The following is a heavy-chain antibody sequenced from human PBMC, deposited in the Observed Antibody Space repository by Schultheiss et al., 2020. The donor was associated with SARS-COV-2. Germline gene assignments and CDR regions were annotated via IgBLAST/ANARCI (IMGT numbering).Heavy chain of an antibody. D-gene: IGHD5-12*01. V-gene: IGHV3-23*01. CDR3: AKDAAKVATLDY. CDR2: INSDGSST. CDR1: GFTFSNYD. Sequence: GGSLRLSCAASGFTFSNYDMSWVRQSPGKGLEWVSRINSDGSSTSYADSVKGRFTISRDNSKNTLYLEMNSLRAEDTAVYYCAKDAAKVATLDYWGQGTLVTVSS. J-gene: IGHJ4*02.